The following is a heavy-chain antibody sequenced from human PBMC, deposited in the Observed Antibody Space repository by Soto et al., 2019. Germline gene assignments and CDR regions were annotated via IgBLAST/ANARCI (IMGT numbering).Heavy chain of an antibody. CDR2: IIPIFGTA. CDR3: ARDEATPPHNTVTENYYYYGMDV. D-gene: IGHD4-17*01. V-gene: IGHV1-69*01. Sequence: QVQLVQSGAEVKKPGSSVKVSCKASGGTFSSYAISWVRQAPGQGLEWMGGIIPIFGTANYAQKFQGRVTITADESTSTAYMEMSSLRSEDTAVYYCARDEATPPHNTVTENYYYYGMDVWGQGTTVTVSS. J-gene: IGHJ6*02. CDR1: GGTFSSYA.